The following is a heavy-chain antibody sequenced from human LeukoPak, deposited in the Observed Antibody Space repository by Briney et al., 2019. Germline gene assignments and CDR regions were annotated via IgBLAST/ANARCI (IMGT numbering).Heavy chain of an antibody. V-gene: IGHV4-4*02. D-gene: IGHD3-22*01. J-gene: IGHJ4*02. Sequence: SETLSLTCAVSGGSISSSNWWSWVRQPPGKGLEWIGEIYHSGSTNYNPSLKSRVTISVDTSKNQFSLKLSSVTAADTAVYYCARDFAGVVARLDYWGQGTLVTVSS. CDR2: IYHSGST. CDR1: GGSISSSNW. CDR3: ARDFAGVVARLDY.